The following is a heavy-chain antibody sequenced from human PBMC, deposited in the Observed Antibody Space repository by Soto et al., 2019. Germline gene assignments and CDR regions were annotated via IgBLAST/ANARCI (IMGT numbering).Heavy chain of an antibody. J-gene: IGHJ4*02. CDR1: GGTVYSYV. V-gene: IGHV1-69*10. Sequence: ASVKVSCKASGGTVYSYVVSWVRQAPGQGLEWMGGILPILDKTNYAQKFQGRVTISAGESTRTVYMELSSLRSEDTAVYYCARGGYYGSGSSPLDYWGQGTLVTVLL. D-gene: IGHD3-10*01. CDR2: ILPILDKT. CDR3: ARGGYYGSGSSPLDY.